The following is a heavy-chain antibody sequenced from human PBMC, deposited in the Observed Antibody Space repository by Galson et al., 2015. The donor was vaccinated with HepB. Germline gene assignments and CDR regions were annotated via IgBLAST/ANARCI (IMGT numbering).Heavy chain of an antibody. J-gene: IGHJ4*02. CDR3: ARDRYDPLAVAGRFDY. Sequence: SLRLSCAASGFTFSRYWMSWVRQAPGKGLEWLANIKEDGSEKFYVDPVKGRFTIPRDNAKNSLYLQMNSLRAEDTAVYYCARDRYDPLAVAGRFDYWGRGTLVTVSS. D-gene: IGHD6-19*01. CDR1: GFTFSRYW. CDR2: IKEDGSEK. V-gene: IGHV3-7*03.